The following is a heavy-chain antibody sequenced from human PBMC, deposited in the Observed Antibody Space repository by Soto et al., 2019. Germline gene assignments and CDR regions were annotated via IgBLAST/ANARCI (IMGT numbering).Heavy chain of an antibody. CDR2: ISVYNGNT. D-gene: IGHD2-15*01. J-gene: IGHJ6*02. CDR3: ARGFLSVLPNYCYGLDV. V-gene: IGHV1-18*01. Sequence: QVQLVQSGVEVKNPGASVRVSCKASAYPFTSYGISWVRQAPGQGLEWMGWISVYNGNTNYARELQGRVTMTTDTSTSTAYMELRSLRSDDTAVYYCARGFLSVLPNYCYGLDVWGQGTTVIVSS. CDR1: AYPFTSYG.